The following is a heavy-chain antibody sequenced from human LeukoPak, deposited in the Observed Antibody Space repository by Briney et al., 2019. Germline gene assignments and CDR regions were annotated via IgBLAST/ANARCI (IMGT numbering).Heavy chain of an antibody. V-gene: IGHV3-23*01. D-gene: IGHD4-17*01. Sequence: GGSLRLSCAASGFAFSSYAMSWVRQAPGKGLEWVSAISGSGGSTYYADSVKGRFTISRDNSKNTLYLQMNSLRAEDTAVYYCAKSVTVTTHFDYWGQGTLVTVSS. CDR2: ISGSGGST. CDR1: GFAFSSYA. CDR3: AKSVTVTTHFDY. J-gene: IGHJ4*02.